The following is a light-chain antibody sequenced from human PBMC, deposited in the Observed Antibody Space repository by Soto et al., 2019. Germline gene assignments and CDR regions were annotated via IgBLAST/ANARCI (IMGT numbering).Light chain of an antibody. J-gene: IGKJ3*01. V-gene: IGKV3-20*01. Sequence: EIVLTQSPGTLSLSPGERATLSCRASQSISSIYLAWYQQKPGQAPRLLIYGASSRATDIPDRFSGSGSGTYFTLTISRLEPEDFAVYYCQHYGRSPIFTFGPGTKVDIK. CDR3: QHYGRSPIFT. CDR1: QSISSIY. CDR2: GAS.